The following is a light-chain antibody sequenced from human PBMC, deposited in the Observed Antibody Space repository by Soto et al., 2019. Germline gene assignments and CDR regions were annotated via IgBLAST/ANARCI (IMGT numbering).Light chain of an antibody. V-gene: IGKV3-20*01. J-gene: IGKJ1*01. CDR1: QSVGNN. CDR2: GAS. CDR3: QQYAASPRT. Sequence: EIVMTQSPATLSVSPGESATLSCRASQSVGNNLAWYQHAPGQSPRLLIHGASSRATGIPGRFSGSGSGTDFTLTISRLEPEDFAVYYCQQYAASPRTFGQGTKVELK.